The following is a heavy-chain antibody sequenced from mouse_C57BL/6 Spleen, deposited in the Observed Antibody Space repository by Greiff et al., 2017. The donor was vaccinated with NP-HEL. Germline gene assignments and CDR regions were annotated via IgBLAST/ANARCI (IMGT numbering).Heavy chain of an antibody. Sequence: EVMLVESGGGLMKPGGSLKLSCAASGFTFSSYAMSWVRQTPETRLEWVATISDGGSYTYYPDNVKGRFTISRDKAKNNLYLQMSHLKSEDTAMYYWARVGTTVYPMDYWGQGTSVTVSS. V-gene: IGHV5-4*03. CDR2: ISDGGSYT. D-gene: IGHD1-1*01. J-gene: IGHJ4*01. CDR3: ARVGTTVYPMDY. CDR1: GFTFSSYA.